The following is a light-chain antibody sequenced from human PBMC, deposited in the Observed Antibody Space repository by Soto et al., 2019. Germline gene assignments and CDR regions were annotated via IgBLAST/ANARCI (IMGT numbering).Light chain of an antibody. J-gene: IGKJ5*01. V-gene: IGKV3-20*01. CDR3: QQYGGSPIT. CDR1: QSVPTR. CDR2: GAS. Sequence: IVLTQSPDTLSLSPGRRATLSCTASQSVPTRLAWYQQKPGQPPRLLISGASVGASGVPVRISGSGSGTDSTLTISRLEPEDFALYYCQQYGGSPITFGLGTRLEIK.